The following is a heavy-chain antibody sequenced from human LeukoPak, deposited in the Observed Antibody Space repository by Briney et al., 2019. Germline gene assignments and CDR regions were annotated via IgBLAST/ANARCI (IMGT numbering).Heavy chain of an antibody. D-gene: IGHD3-22*01. CDR2: IYTSGST. V-gene: IGHV4-61*02. CDR1: GGSISSGSYY. Sequence: PSQTLSLTCTVSGGSISSGSYYWSWIRQPAGKGLEWIGRIYTSGSTNYNPSLKSRVTISVDTSKNQFSLKLSSVTAADTALYYCARDQDSSGYEYYFDYWGQGTLVTVSS. J-gene: IGHJ4*02. CDR3: ARDQDSSGYEYYFDY.